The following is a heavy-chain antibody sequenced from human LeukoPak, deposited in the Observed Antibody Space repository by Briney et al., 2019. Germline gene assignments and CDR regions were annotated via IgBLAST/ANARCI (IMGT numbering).Heavy chain of an antibody. J-gene: IGHJ3*02. CDR3: ARHSTSSTTDAFDI. V-gene: IGHV4-38-2*01. CDR2: IYHSGST. D-gene: IGHD6-13*01. CDR1: GDSISSGYY. Sequence: SETLSLTCAVSGDSISSGYYWGWIRQPPGKGLEWIGSIYHSGSTYYNPSLKSRVTISVDTPKNQFSLKLSSVTAADTAVYYCARHSTSSTTDAFDIWGQGTMVTVSS.